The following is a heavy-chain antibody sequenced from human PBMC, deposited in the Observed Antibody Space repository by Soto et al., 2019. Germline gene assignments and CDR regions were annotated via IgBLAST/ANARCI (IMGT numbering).Heavy chain of an antibody. CDR1: GGTFSSYA. D-gene: IGHD6-13*01. CDR2: IIPIFGTA. CDR3: ASLSRIAPYGMDV. Sequence: EASVKVSCKASGGTFSSYAISWVRQAPGQGLEWMGGIIPIFGTANYAQKFQGRVTITADESTSTAYMELSSLRSEDTAVYYCASLSRIAPYGMDVWGQGTTVTVSS. J-gene: IGHJ6*02. V-gene: IGHV1-69*13.